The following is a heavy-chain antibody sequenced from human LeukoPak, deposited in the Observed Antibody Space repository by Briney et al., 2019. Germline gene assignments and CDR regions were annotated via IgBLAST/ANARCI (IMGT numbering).Heavy chain of an antibody. CDR3: ARDYGGNSDY. CDR2: ISSSSSTI. Sequence: TGGSLRLSCAASGFTFSSYSMNWVRQAPGKGLEWVSYISSSSSTIYYAGSVKGRFTISRDNAKNSLYLQMNSLRAEDTAVYYCARDYGGNSDYWGQGTLVTVSS. CDR1: GFTFSSYS. D-gene: IGHD4-23*01. V-gene: IGHV3-48*04. J-gene: IGHJ4*02.